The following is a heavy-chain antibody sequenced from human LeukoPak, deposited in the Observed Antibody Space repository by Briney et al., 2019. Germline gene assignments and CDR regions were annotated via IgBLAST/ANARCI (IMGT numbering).Heavy chain of an antibody. V-gene: IGHV3-23*01. CDR3: ASGRDYYYYHMDV. Sequence: GGSLRLSCAASGFTFSSYAMSWVRQAPGKGLEWVSTISGSGGSTDYADSVKGRFTISRDNSKNTLYLQMNSLRAEDTAVYYCASGRDYYYYHMDVWGKGTTVTVSS. J-gene: IGHJ6*04. CDR1: GFTFSSYA. CDR2: ISGSGGST. D-gene: IGHD2-15*01.